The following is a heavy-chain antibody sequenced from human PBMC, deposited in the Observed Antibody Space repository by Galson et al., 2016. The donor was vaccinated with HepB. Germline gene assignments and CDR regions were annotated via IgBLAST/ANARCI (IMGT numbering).Heavy chain of an antibody. CDR1: GFTVSGNS. CDR3: ARDDFGDSIDY. D-gene: IGHD4-17*01. CDR2: IYGGVFT. J-gene: IGHJ4*02. Sequence: SLRLSCAASGFTVSGNSMNWVRQAPGKGLEWVSLIYGGVFTYYADSVKGRFTISRDNSKNTLYVQMNSLRAEDTAVYYCARDDFGDSIDYWGQGTLVTVSS. V-gene: IGHV3-53*01.